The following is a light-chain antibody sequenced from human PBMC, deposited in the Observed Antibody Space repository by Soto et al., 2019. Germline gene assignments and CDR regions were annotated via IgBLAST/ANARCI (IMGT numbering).Light chain of an antibody. CDR1: QDINTY. CDR2: AAS. Sequence: IQLTQSPSSLSASVGDRVTIACRASQDINTYLAWYQQIPGRAPKLLIYAASTLQSGVPLRFSGSGSGTHFTLTISSLHPEDFATYYCQQLNSHPLNFGQGTRLQIK. CDR3: QQLNSHPLN. V-gene: IGKV1-9*01. J-gene: IGKJ5*01.